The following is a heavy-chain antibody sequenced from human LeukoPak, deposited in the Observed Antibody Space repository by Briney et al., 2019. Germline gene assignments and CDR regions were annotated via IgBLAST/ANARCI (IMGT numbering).Heavy chain of an antibody. CDR1: GFTVSSNY. V-gene: IGHV3-53*01. CDR2: IYSGGST. Sequence: GGSLRLSCAASGFTVSSNYMSWVRQAPGKGLEWVSVIYSGGSTYYADSGRGRFTISRDNSKNTLYLQMNSLRAEDTAVYYCAVYSSGWTDYFDYWGQGTLVTVSS. J-gene: IGHJ4*02. D-gene: IGHD6-19*01. CDR3: AVYSSGWTDYFDY.